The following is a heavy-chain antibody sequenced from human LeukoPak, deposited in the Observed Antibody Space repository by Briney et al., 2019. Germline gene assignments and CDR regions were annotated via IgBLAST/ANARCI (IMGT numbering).Heavy chain of an antibody. J-gene: IGHJ4*02. CDR2: FDPEDGET. CDR3: AIAIMDTALFDY. Sequence: ASVKVSCKVSGYTLTELSMQWVRQAPGKGLEWMGGFDPEDGETIYAQKFQGRVTMTEDTSTDTAYMELSSLRSEDTAVYYCAIAIMDTALFDYWGQGTLVTVSS. CDR1: GYTLTELS. V-gene: IGHV1-24*01. D-gene: IGHD5-18*01.